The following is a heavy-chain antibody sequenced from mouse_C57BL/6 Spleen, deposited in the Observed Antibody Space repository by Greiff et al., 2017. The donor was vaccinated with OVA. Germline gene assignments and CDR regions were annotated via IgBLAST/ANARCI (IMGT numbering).Heavy chain of an antibody. Sequence: EVMLVESEGGLVQPGSSMKLSCTASGFTFSDYYMAWVRQVPEKGLEWVANINYDGSSTYYLDSLKSRFIISRDNAKNILYLQMSSLKSEDTATYYCAREGGSTVVATDYAMDYWGQGTSVTVSS. V-gene: IGHV5-16*01. CDR2: INYDGSST. CDR3: AREGGSTVVATDYAMDY. D-gene: IGHD1-1*01. J-gene: IGHJ4*01. CDR1: GFTFSDYY.